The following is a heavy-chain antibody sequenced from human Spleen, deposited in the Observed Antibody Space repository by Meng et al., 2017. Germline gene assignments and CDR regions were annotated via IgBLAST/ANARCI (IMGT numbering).Heavy chain of an antibody. Sequence: ETLSLTCAVYGGSFSGYYWSWIRQPPGKGLEWVGNIKQDGSEKYYVDSVKGRFTISRDNAKNSLSLQMNSLRVEDTAVYYCAREDYFDRGVLDALDMWGQGTMVTVSS. CDR3: AREDYFDRGVLDALDM. CDR1: GGSFSGYY. J-gene: IGHJ3*02. D-gene: IGHD3-22*01. CDR2: IKQDGSEK. V-gene: IGHV3-7*01.